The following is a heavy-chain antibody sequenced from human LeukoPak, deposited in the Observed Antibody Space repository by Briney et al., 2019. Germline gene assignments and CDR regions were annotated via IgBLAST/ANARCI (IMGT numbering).Heavy chain of an antibody. CDR2: INPHSGGT. CDR3: AREFGAGVFFDY. D-gene: IGHD3-10*01. V-gene: IGHV1-2*02. CDR1: GYTFTDYY. Sequence: GASVKVSCKASGYTFTDYYMHWVRQAPGQALEWMGWINPHSGGTNYAQKFQGRVTMTRDTSISTAYMEMSRLRSDDPAVYYCAREFGAGVFFDYRGQGTLVTVSS. J-gene: IGHJ4*02.